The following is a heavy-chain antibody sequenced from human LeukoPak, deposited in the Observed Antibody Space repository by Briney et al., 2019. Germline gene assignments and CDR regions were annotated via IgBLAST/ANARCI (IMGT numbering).Heavy chain of an antibody. Sequence: GGSLRLSCAASGFTFSSSAMSWVRQAPGKGLEWVSSISGSGSGGSTYYADSVKGRFTISRDNSKNTLYLQMNSLIAEDTAVYYCAKSGYNRFDYWGQGTRVTVSS. CDR2: ISGSGSGGST. D-gene: IGHD5-24*01. CDR1: GFTFSSSA. CDR3: AKSGYNRFDY. J-gene: IGHJ4*02. V-gene: IGHV3-23*01.